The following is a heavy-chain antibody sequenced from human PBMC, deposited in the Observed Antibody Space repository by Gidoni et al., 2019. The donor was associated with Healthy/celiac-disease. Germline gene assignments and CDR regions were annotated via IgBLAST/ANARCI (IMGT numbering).Heavy chain of an antibody. D-gene: IGHD3-22*01. CDR2: IYYSGST. V-gene: IGHV4-30-4*01. CDR3: ARGRIRGYYYDSSGYPGGFDY. J-gene: IGHJ4*02. CDR1: GGSISSGDYY. Sequence: QVQLQESGPGLVKPSQTLSLTCTVSGGSISSGDYYWSWIRQPPGKGLEWIGYIYYSGSTYYNPSLKSRVTISVDTSKNQFSLKLSSVTAADTAVYYCARGRIRGYYYDSSGYPGGFDYWGQGTLVTVYS.